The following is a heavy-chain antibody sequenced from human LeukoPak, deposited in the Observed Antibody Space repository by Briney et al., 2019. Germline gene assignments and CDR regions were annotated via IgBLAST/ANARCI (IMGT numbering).Heavy chain of an antibody. Sequence: GGSLRLSCASSGFTFRGHWMSWVRQAPGKGLEWVANINQGGSDKYYVDSVKGRFTISRDNANNLLYLQMNSLRGEDTAVYYCTRDRSRAEDDWGQGTLVTVSS. CDR2: INQGGSDK. CDR1: GFTFRGHW. CDR3: TRDRSRAEDD. V-gene: IGHV3-7*01. J-gene: IGHJ4*02. D-gene: IGHD1-14*01.